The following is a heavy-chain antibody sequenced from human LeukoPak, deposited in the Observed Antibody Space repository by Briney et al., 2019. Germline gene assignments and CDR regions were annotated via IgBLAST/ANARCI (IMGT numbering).Heavy chain of an antibody. J-gene: IGHJ4*02. V-gene: IGHV1-46*01. CDR1: GYTFTSYY. D-gene: IGHD1-26*01. Sequence: ASVKVSCKASGYTFTSYYMHWVRQAPGQGLEWMGIINPSGGSTSYAQKFQGRVTMTRDMSTSTVYMELSSLRSEDTAVYYCARASYSGSHFDYWGQGTLVTLSS. CDR3: ARASYSGSHFDY. CDR2: INPSGGST.